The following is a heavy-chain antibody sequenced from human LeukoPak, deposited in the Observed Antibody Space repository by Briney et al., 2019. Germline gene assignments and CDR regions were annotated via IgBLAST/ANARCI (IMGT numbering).Heavy chain of an antibody. Sequence: GGSLRLSCAASGSTFSSYGMHWVRQAPGKGLEWVALISYDGSNKYYADSVKGRFTISRDNSKNTLYLQMNSLRAEDTAVYYCAKVPFLIRYCSSTSCYVGYFDYWGQGTLVTVSS. CDR1: GSTFSSYG. D-gene: IGHD2-2*01. J-gene: IGHJ4*02. CDR2: ISYDGSNK. CDR3: AKVPFLIRYCSSTSCYVGYFDY. V-gene: IGHV3-30*18.